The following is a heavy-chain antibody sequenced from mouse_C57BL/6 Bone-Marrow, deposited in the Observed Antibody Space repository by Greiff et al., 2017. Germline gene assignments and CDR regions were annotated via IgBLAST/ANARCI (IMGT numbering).Heavy chain of an antibody. D-gene: IGHD1-1*01. J-gene: IGHJ2*01. V-gene: IGHV1-64*01. CDR1: GYTFTSYW. CDR3: ARASTVVGDYFDY. Sequence: VQLQQPGAELVKPGASVKLSCKASGYTFTSYWMHWVKQRPGQGLEWIGMIHPNSGSTNYNEKFKSKATLTVDKSSSTAYMQLSSLTSEDSAVYYCARASTVVGDYFDYWGQGTTLTVSS. CDR2: IHPNSGST.